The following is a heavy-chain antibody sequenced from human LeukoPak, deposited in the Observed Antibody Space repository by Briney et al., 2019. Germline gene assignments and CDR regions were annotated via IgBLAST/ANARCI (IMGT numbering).Heavy chain of an antibody. CDR3: ASPALWGGFSLNY. J-gene: IGHJ4*02. Sequence: PGGSLRLSCAASGFTFSSYDMNWVRQPPGKGLEWVSAIIGSGSSTYYADSVKGRFTISRDNSKNTVYLQMNSLRAEDTAVYCCASPALWGGFSLNYWGQGTLVTVSS. V-gene: IGHV3-23*01. D-gene: IGHD3-16*02. CDR2: IIGSGSST. CDR1: GFTFSSYD.